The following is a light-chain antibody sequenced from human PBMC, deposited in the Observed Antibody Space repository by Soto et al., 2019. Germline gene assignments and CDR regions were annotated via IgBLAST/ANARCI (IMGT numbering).Light chain of an antibody. J-gene: IGKJ4*01. CDR1: QGISSA. CDR3: QQFNTYPALT. V-gene: IGKV1-13*02. Sequence: AIQLTQSTSSLSASVGDRVTITCRASQGISSALAWYQQKPGKSPNLLIYDVSSLESGVPSRFSGSGSGTDLTLTISSLQPEVFATYYCQQFNTYPALTFGGGTKVEIK. CDR2: DVS.